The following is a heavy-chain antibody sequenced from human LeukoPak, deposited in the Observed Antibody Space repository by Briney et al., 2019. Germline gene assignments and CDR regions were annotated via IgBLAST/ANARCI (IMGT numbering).Heavy chain of an antibody. J-gene: IGHJ4*02. D-gene: IGHD4-23*01. Sequence: PGGSLRLSCAASGFTFSDYYMGWIRQAPGKGLEWASYISSSSTDVYYADSVKGRFTVSRDNAKNSLYLQMNRLRDEDTAVYYCASSDDYGGNRFDYWGQGTLVTVSS. CDR2: ISSSSTDV. CDR3: ASSDDYGGNRFDY. CDR1: GFTFSDYY. V-gene: IGHV3-11*06.